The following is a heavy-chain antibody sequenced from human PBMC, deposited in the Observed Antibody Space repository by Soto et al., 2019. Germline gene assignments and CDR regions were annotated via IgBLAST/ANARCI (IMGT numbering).Heavy chain of an antibody. Sequence: PGGSLRLSCAASGFTFSSYAMSWVRQAPGKGLEWVSAISGSDGRTYYVDSVKGRFTISRDNSKNTLFLQMNSLRAEDTAVYYCAKDRRFPDDIFDIWGPGTVVTVS. CDR2: ISGSDGRT. V-gene: IGHV3-23*01. CDR3: AKDRRFPDDIFDI. CDR1: GFTFSSYA. J-gene: IGHJ3*02. D-gene: IGHD3-9*01.